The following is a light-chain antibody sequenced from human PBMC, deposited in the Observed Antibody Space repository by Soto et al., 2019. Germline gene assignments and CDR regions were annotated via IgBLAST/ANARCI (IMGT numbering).Light chain of an antibody. V-gene: IGKV3-20*01. Sequence: PGERATVSCRASQSLNSNLAWYQQKPGQAPRLLIIGASSRATGIPDRFSGSGSGTDFTLSISRLEPEDFAVYYCQQYSSLWTFGQGTKVDNK. J-gene: IGKJ1*01. CDR2: GAS. CDR3: QQYSSLWT. CDR1: QSLNSN.